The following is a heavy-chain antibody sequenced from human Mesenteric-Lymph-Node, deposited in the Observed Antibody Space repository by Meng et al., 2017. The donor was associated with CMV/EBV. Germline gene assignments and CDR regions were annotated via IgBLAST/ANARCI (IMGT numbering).Heavy chain of an antibody. D-gene: IGHD4-17*01. CDR1: GFTFSSYA. CDR3: AKDYGDFVFYFDY. J-gene: IGHJ4*02. CDR2: INGNGDST. Sequence: ASGFTFSSYAMTWVRQAPGKGMEWVSTINGNGDSTYYADSVKGRFTISRDNSKSTLYLQMNSLRAEDTAVYYCAKDYGDFVFYFDYWGQGTLVTVSS. V-gene: IGHV3-23*01.